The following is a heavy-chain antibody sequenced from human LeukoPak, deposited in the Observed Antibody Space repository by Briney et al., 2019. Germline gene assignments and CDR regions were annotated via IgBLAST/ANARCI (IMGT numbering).Heavy chain of an antibody. Sequence: GGSLRLSCAASGFTFSSYGMHWVRQAPGKGLEWVAFIRYDGSNKYYADSVKGRFTISRDNSKNTLYLQMTSLRAEDTAVYYCAKTYVDTTFFDSWGQGTRVTVSS. D-gene: IGHD5-18*01. CDR1: GFTFSSYG. J-gene: IGHJ4*02. CDR2: IRYDGSNK. CDR3: AKTYVDTTFFDS. V-gene: IGHV3-30*02.